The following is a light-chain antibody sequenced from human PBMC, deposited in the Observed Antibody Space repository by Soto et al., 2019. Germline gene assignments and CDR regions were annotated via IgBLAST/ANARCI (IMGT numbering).Light chain of an antibody. CDR3: SSYTSGSTVYV. Sequence: QSALTQPASVSGSPGQSITISCTGTRSDVGGYNYVSWYQQLPGKAPKLMISEVSNRPSGVSNRFSGSKSGNTASLTISGLQAEDEADYYCSSYTSGSTVYVFGTGTKVTVL. CDR2: EVS. CDR1: RSDVGGYNY. J-gene: IGLJ1*01. V-gene: IGLV2-14*01.